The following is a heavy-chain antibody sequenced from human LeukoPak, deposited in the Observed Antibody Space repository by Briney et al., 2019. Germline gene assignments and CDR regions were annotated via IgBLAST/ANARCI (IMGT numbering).Heavy chain of an antibody. D-gene: IGHD4-11*01. CDR3: ARSLQRPAYYYMDV. J-gene: IGHJ6*03. CDR2: ISAYNGNT. Sequence: ASVKVSCKASGYTFTSYGISWVRQAPGQGLEWMGWISAYNGNTNYAQKLQGRVTMTTDTSTSTAYMELRSLRSEDTAVYYCARSLQRPAYYYMDVWGKGTTVTVSS. CDR1: GYTFTSYG. V-gene: IGHV1-18*01.